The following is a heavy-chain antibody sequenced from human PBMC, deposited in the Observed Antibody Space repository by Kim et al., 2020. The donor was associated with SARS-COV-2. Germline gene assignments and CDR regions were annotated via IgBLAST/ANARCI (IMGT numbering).Heavy chain of an antibody. CDR3: ARKGTDYYDSSGFGSPDWYFDL. Sequence: SETLSLTCTVSGGSISSYYWSWIRQPPGKGLEWIGYIYYSGSTNYNPSLKSRVTISVDTSKNQFSLKLSSVTAADTAVYYCARKGTDYYDSSGFGSPDWYFDLWGRGTLVTVSS. CDR1: GGSISSYY. J-gene: IGHJ2*01. CDR2: IYYSGST. D-gene: IGHD3-22*01. V-gene: IGHV4-59*01.